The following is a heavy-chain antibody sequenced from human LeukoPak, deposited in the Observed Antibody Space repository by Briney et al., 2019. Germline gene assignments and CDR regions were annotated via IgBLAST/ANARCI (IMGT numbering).Heavy chain of an antibody. V-gene: IGHV4-34*01. CDR2: INESGST. CDR1: GGPFSHYY. CDR3: ASRIGRYLYYFGMDV. J-gene: IGHJ6*02. D-gene: IGHD1-26*01. Sequence: PSETLSLTCAVYGGPFSHYYWTWIRQPPGKGLEWIGEINESGSTNYDPPLKSRVTISVDPSKTHFSLNLTSVTAADTAVYYWASRIGRYLYYFGMDVWGQGTTVTVSS.